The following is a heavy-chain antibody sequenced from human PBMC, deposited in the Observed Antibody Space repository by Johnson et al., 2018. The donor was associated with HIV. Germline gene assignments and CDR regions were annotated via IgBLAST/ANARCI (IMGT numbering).Heavy chain of an antibody. V-gene: IGHV3-11*04. CDR1: GFTFSDYY. CDR3: AKDIGDGYNRWGAFDI. CDR2: ISSSGSTI. J-gene: IGHJ3*02. D-gene: IGHD5-24*01. Sequence: QVQLVESGGGLVQPGGSLRLSCAASGFTFSDYYMSWIRQAPGKGLEWVSYISSSGSTIYYANSVKGRFTISRDNSKHTVHLQMNSLRAEDTAVYYCAKDIGDGYNRWGAFDIWCQGTMVTVSS.